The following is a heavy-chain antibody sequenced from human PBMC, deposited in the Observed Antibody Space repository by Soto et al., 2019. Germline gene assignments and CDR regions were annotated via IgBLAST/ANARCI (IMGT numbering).Heavy chain of an antibody. J-gene: IGHJ4*02. D-gene: IGHD3-9*01. CDR3: ARGGYDILTGYFPPYYFDY. Sequence: QVQLVESGGGVVQPGRSLRLSCAASGFTFSSYGMHWVRQAPGKGLEWVAVIGYDGSNKYYADSVKGRFTISRDNSKNTLYLQMNSLRAEDTAVYYCARGGYDILTGYFPPYYFDYWGQGTLVTVSS. V-gene: IGHV3-33*01. CDR1: GFTFSSYG. CDR2: IGYDGSNK.